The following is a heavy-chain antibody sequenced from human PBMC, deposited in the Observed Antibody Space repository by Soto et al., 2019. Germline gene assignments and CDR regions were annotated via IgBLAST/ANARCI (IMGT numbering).Heavy chain of an antibody. J-gene: IGHJ5*02. CDR2: VYYSGGY. D-gene: IGHD2-15*01. CDR1: GVSIHNSHSF. CDR3: GRVVEGATRHTDSDS. V-gene: IGHV4-39*02. Sequence: PSETLSLTCAVSGVSIHNSHSFWGWIRQPPGKGLEFIGSVYYSGGYHYNPSLKGRVTISVDTSNNQVSLRVNSVNAADTAVYYCGRVVEGATRHTDSDSWGQGMLVTVSS.